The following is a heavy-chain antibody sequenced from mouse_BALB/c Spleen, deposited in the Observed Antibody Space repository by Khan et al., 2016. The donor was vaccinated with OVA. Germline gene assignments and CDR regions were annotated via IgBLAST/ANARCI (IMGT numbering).Heavy chain of an antibody. CDR1: GYTFTTYW. CDR3: TRDRVDY. CDR2: INPTSGYT. J-gene: IGHJ2*01. V-gene: IGHV1-7*01. Sequence: VQLKQSGAELAKPGASVKMSCKASGYTFTTYWMHWVKQRPGQGLEWIGYINPTSGYTDYNEKFKDKATLSADKSSSTAYMQLSSLTSEDAAVYYCTRDRVDYWGQGTTVTVSS.